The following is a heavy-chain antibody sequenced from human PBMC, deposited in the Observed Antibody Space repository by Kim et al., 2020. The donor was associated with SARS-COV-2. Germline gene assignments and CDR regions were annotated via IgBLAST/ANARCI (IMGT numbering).Heavy chain of an antibody. CDR1: GFTFNTSG. CDR3: AQSFSGSYFGYDY. V-gene: IGHV3-30*18. D-gene: IGHD1-26*01. J-gene: IGHJ4*02. CDR2: ISYDGSNT. Sequence: GGSLRLSCAASGFTFNTSGMHWVRQAPGKGLERVAVISYDGSNTYYADSVKGRFTISRDNSKNTLYLQMNSLRIEDTAVYYCAQSFSGSYFGYDYWGQGTLVTVSS.